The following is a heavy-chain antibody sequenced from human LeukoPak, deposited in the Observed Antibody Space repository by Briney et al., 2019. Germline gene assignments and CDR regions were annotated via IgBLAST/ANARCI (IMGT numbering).Heavy chain of an antibody. J-gene: IGHJ4*02. CDR3: ARAIEGAYDL. V-gene: IGHV3-7*04. Sequence: AGGSLRLSCATSGFTFSNYWMTWVRQAPGKGLEWVANINRDGSDKYYMASVQGRFTLSRDNAQNSLSLQMNSLRAEDTAVYFCARAIEGAYDLWGQGTLVTVSS. D-gene: IGHD5-12*01. CDR2: INRDGSDK. CDR1: GFTFSNYW.